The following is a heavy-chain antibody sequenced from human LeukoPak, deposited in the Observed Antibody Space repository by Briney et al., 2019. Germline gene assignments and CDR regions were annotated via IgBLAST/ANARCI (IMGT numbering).Heavy chain of an antibody. D-gene: IGHD3-22*01. CDR1: GFTFSSYA. CDR2: FSGSGGST. J-gene: IGHJ5*02. Sequence: TGGSLRLSCAASGFTFSSYAMRWVRQAPGKGLEWVSAFSGSGGSTYYADSVKGRFTISRDNSKNTLYLQMNSLRAEDTAVYYCAKDPGYYDSSGYGSWFDPWGQGTLVTVSS. V-gene: IGHV3-23*01. CDR3: AKDPGYYDSSGYGSWFDP.